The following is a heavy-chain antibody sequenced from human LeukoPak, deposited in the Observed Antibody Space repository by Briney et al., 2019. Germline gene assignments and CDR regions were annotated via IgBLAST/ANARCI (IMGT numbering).Heavy chain of an antibody. CDR2: ISSSPSIV. J-gene: IGHJ4*02. Sequence: AGGSLRLSCAASGFTFSNYNMNWVRQAPGKGLEWVSYISSSPSIVYYADSVKGRFTISRDNAKNTLYLQMNSLRAEDTAVYYCAKVLYCSSTSCYEGFDYWGQGTLVTVSS. V-gene: IGHV3-48*04. CDR3: AKVLYCSSTSCYEGFDY. D-gene: IGHD2-2*01. CDR1: GFTFSNYN.